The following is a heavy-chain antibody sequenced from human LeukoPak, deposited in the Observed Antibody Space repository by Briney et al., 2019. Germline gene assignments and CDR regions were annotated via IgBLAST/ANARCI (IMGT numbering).Heavy chain of an antibody. CDR1: GFTFSSYG. J-gene: IGHJ4*02. D-gene: IGHD2-15*01. V-gene: IGHV3-33*01. CDR3: ARAGSWCSGGSCYGGGAYYY. Sequence: GGSLRLSCAASGFTFSSYGMHWVRQAPGKGLEWVAVIWYDGSNKYYADSVKGRFTISRDNSKNTLYLQMNSLRAEDTAVYYCARAGSWCSGGSCYGGGAYYYWGQGTLVTVSS. CDR2: IWYDGSNK.